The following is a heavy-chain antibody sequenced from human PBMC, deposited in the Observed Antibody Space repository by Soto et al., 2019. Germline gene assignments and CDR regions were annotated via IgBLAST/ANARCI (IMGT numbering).Heavy chain of an antibody. J-gene: IGHJ4*02. Sequence: QVLLVESGGGLVKPGGSLRLSCAASGFTFSDFYMTWIRQAPGKGLEWVSDISSSGGTMYYADSVEGRFTISRDNDKNSRYVQMNSLRADDTAVYYCARLGSIAATGTPDYWGRGTLVTVSS. D-gene: IGHD6-13*01. CDR3: ARLGSIAATGTPDY. CDR1: GFTFSDFY. V-gene: IGHV3-11*01. CDR2: ISSSGGTM.